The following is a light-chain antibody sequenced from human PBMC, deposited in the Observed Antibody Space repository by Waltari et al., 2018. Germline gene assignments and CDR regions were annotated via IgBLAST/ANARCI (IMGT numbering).Light chain of an antibody. V-gene: IGLV2-14*01. CDR1: STDVGAYNS. CDR2: EVS. J-gene: IGLJ3*02. Sequence: QSALTQPASVSGSPGQPITISCTGPSTDVGAYNSVPWYQLHPGKAPTLIVYEVSNRPSGVSSRVSGSKSGNTASLTISGLQAEDEADYYCNSYTSTSTRVVFGGGTKLTVL. CDR3: NSYTSTSTRVV.